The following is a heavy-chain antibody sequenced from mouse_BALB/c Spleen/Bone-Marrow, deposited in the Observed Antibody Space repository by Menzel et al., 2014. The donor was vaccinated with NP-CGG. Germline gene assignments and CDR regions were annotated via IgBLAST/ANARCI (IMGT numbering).Heavy chain of an antibody. CDR2: ISSGSSTI. J-gene: IGHJ2*01. Sequence: EVQVVESGGGLVQPGGSRKLSCAASGLTFSSFGMHWVRQAPEKGLEWVAYISSGSSTIYYADTVRGRFTISRDNPKNTLFLQMTSLRSEDTAMYYCARDVPLYDVGYFDYWGQGTTLTVSS. V-gene: IGHV5-17*02. D-gene: IGHD2-14*01. CDR3: ARDVPLYDVGYFDY. CDR1: GLTFSSFG.